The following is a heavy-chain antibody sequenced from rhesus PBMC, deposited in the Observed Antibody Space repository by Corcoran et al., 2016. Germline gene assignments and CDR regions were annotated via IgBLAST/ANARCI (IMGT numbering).Heavy chain of an antibody. CDR1: GFTFSSYG. Sequence: EVQLVESGGGLVQPGGSLRLSCAASGFTFSSYGMSWVRQAPGKGVEWVSYISNGGGSTYYADSVKGRFTSSRDNSKHTLSLQMNSLRAEDTAVYYCAKDAREYCSSTYCSSGVDYWGQGVLVTVSS. J-gene: IGHJ4*01. CDR2: ISNGGGST. CDR3: AKDAREYCSSTYCSSGVDY. V-gene: IGHV3S5*01. D-gene: IGHD2-15*01.